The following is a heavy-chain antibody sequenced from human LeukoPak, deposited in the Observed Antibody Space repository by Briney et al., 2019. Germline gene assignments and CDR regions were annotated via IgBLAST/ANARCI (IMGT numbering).Heavy chain of an antibody. V-gene: IGHV3-7*03. CDR3: ARAVRYFDWLYFDY. J-gene: IGHJ4*02. D-gene: IGHD3-9*01. Sequence: GGSLRLSCAASGFTFSNYWMSWVRQAPGKGLEWVANIRRDGDEKYYVDSVKGRFTISRDNAKNSLYLQMNSLRAEDTAVYYCARAVRYFDWLYFDYWGQGTLVTVSS. CDR2: IRRDGDEK. CDR1: GFTFSNYW.